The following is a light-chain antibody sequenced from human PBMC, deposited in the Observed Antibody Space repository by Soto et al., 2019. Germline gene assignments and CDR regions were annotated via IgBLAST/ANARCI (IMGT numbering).Light chain of an antibody. CDR2: WAS. CDR3: QQYYSSPLT. Sequence: ILLTQSPDSLAVSLGERATINCKSSQSVLYSSNNKNYLAWYQQKPGQPPKLLIYWASTRESGVPDRFSGSGSGTDFTLTISSLQAEDVAVYYCQQYYSSPLTFGGGTKVDNK. J-gene: IGKJ4*01. V-gene: IGKV4-1*01. CDR1: QSVLYSSNNKNY.